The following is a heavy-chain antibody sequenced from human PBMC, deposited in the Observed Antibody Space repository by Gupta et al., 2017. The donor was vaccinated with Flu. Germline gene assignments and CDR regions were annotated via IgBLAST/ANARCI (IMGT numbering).Heavy chain of an antibody. CDR3: TRGHWDN. Sequence: NSYEMSWVRQAPGRGLEWVAFISSSAVTYYTDPVRGRFTISRDNANNLLYLQMSSLRGEDTAVYYCTRGHWDNWGQGTLVTVSP. CDR1: NSYE. CDR2: ISSSAVT. V-gene: IGHV3-48*03. J-gene: IGHJ4*02.